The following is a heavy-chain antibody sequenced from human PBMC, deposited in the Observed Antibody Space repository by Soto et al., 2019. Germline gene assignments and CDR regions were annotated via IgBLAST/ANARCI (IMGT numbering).Heavy chain of an antibody. J-gene: IGHJ4*02. CDR1: GFTFSSYG. Sequence: QVQLVESGGGVVQPGRSLRLSCAASGFTFSSYGMHWVRQAPGKGLEWVAVISYDGSNKYYADSVKGRFTISRDNSKNTLYLQMNSLRAEDTAVYYCARYGSGGYFDYRGQGTLATVSS. CDR3: ARYGSGGYFDY. CDR2: ISYDGSNK. V-gene: IGHV3-30*03. D-gene: IGHD3-10*01.